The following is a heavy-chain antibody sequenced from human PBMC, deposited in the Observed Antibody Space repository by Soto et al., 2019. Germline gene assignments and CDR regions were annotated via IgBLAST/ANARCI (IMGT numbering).Heavy chain of an antibody. D-gene: IGHD6-6*01. J-gene: IGHJ4*02. CDR3: ALSSGIFDY. CDR2: IKGKTDGGIT. CDR1: GCTFSNAW. Sequence: WGSLRLSCAASGCTFSNAWMSWVRQAPGKGLDLVPSIKGKTDGGITYYADSVKGRFTISRDNSKNTLYLQMNSLRAEDTAVYDCALSSGIFDYWGQGTLVTVSS. V-gene: IGHV3-15*06.